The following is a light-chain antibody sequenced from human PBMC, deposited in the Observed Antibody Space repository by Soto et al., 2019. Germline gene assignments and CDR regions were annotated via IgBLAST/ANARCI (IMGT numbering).Light chain of an antibody. CDR2: GAF. CDR3: QYYDQWPPWA. V-gene: IGKV3-15*01. CDR1: QSVSSD. Sequence: EIVMTQSPVALSASPGETATLSCRASQSVSSDVAWYQQKPGQAPRLLIYGAFTRATGIPARFSGSGSGTEFTLTISSLQSEAFAVYYCQYYDQWPPWAFGQGTKV. J-gene: IGKJ1*01.